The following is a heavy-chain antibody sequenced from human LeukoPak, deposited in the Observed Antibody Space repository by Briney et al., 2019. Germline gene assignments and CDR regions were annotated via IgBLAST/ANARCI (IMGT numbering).Heavy chain of an antibody. J-gene: IGHJ4*02. CDR3: ARGGRSTYFDWSPDY. CDR2: ISSSSSYI. CDR1: GFTFSSYS. V-gene: IGHV3-21*01. Sequence: GGSLRLSCAASGFTFSSYSMNWVRQAPGKGLEWVSSISSSSSYIYYADSVKGRFTISRDNARNSLYLQMNSLRAEDTAVYYCARGGRSTYFDWSPDYWGQGTLVTVSS. D-gene: IGHD3-9*01.